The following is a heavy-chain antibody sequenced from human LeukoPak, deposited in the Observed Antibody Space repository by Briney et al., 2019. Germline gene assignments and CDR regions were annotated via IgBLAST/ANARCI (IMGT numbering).Heavy chain of an antibody. D-gene: IGHD6-19*01. Sequence: GGSLRLSCAASAFTFSSYAMSWVRQAPGKGLEWFSGVSGSGGSTYYADSVKGRFTISRDNSKNTLYLQLNSLRVEDTAEYYCAKTLRESSGREYFDLWGRGTLVTVSS. CDR2: VSGSGGST. CDR3: AKTLRESSGREYFDL. CDR1: AFTFSSYA. J-gene: IGHJ2*01. V-gene: IGHV3-23*01.